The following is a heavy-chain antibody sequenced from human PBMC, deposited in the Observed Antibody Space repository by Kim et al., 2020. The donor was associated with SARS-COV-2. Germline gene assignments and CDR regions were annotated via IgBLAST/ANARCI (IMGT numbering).Heavy chain of an antibody. D-gene: IGHD1-20*01. CDR3: ARDNGITGNWFDP. CDR2: INPNSGGT. Sequence: ASVKVSCKASGYTFTGYYMHWVRQAPGQGLEWMGWINPNSGGTNYAQKFQGRVTMTRDTSISTAYMELSRLRSDDTAVYYCARDNGITGNWFDPLGQGTLVTVSS. J-gene: IGHJ5*02. CDR1: GYTFTGYY. V-gene: IGHV1-2*02.